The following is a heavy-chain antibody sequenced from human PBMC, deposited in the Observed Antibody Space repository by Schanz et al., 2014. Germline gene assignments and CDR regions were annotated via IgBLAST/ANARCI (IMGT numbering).Heavy chain of an antibody. CDR3: AKYRGYYRVSGSYRELEY. J-gene: IGHJ4*02. D-gene: IGHD3-10*01. V-gene: IGHV3-23*01. Sequence: EVQLLESGGGLVQPGGSLRLSCAASEFTFSTDAMSWVRQAPGKGLEWVSSISSGGGSTYYADSVKGRFTISRDNSKNTLYLQMNSLRPEDTAVYYCAKYRGYYRVSGSYRELEYWGQGTLVTVSS. CDR2: ISSGGGST. CDR1: EFTFSTDA.